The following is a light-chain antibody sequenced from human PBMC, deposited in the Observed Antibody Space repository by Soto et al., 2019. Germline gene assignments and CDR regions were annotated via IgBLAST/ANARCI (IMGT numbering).Light chain of an antibody. CDR2: GAS. Sequence: EIVMTQSPATLSVSPGERATLSCRVSQSVSSNLAWYQQKPGQAPRLLIYGASTRATGIPARFSGSGSGTEFTLTISSLQSEDFAVYYCQQYNNWWTFGQGTKVEI. V-gene: IGKV3-15*01. CDR1: QSVSSN. CDR3: QQYNNWWT. J-gene: IGKJ1*01.